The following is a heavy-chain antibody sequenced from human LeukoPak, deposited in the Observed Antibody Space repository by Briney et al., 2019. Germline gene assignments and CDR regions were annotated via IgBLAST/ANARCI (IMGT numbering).Heavy chain of an antibody. CDR2: ISGSGGST. Sequence: PGGSLRLSCAASGFTFSSYAMSWVRQAPGKGLEWVSAISGSGGSTYYADSVKGRFTISRDNSKNTLYLQMNSLRAEDTAVYYCAKAGYSSGWYWDWFDPRGQGTLVTVSS. CDR3: AKAGYSSGWYWDWFDP. D-gene: IGHD6-19*01. V-gene: IGHV3-23*01. J-gene: IGHJ5*02. CDR1: GFTFSSYA.